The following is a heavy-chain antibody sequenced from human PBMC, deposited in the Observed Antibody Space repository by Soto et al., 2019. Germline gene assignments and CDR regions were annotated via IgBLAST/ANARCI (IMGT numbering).Heavy chain of an antibody. CDR3: ARFYYDSSGYLPSPYYYYYGMDV. V-gene: IGHV3-33*03. Sequence: GGSLRLSCAASGFTFSSYGIHWIRQAPGKGLEWVTLIWLDGSNKYYADSVKGRFTISRDNAKNTLYLQMNSLRAEDTAVYYCARFYYDSSGYLPSPYYYYYGMDVWGQGTTVTVSS. CDR2: IWLDGSNK. J-gene: IGHJ6*02. D-gene: IGHD3-22*01. CDR1: GFTFSSYG.